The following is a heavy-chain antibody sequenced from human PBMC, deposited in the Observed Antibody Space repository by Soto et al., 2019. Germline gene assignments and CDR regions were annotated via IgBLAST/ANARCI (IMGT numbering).Heavy chain of an antibody. Sequence: GESRKISCKGSGYSFTSYWVSWVRQMPGKGLEWMGRIDPSDSYTKYSPSFQGHVTISTDKSISTAYLQWSGLKASDTAMYYCARHGHRYCSGGSCYADHDAFDIWGQGTMVTVSS. D-gene: IGHD2-15*01. CDR1: GYSFTSYW. CDR2: IDPSDSYT. CDR3: ARHGHRYCSGGSCYADHDAFDI. V-gene: IGHV5-10-1*01. J-gene: IGHJ3*02.